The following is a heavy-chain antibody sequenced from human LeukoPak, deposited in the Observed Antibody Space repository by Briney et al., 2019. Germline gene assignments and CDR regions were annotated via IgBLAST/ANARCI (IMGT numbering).Heavy chain of an antibody. CDR3: ARRVSGWESFDI. V-gene: IGHV5-51*01. D-gene: IGHD6-19*01. CDR1: GYSFSTYW. J-gene: IGHJ3*02. CDR2: IHPGDSTT. Sequence: HGESLKISCKGSGYSFSTYWIAWVRQMSGKGLEWMGIIHPGDSTTRYSPSFRGQVTISADKSISTACLQWSSLKASDAAMYYCARRVSGWESFDIWGQGTTVTVSS.